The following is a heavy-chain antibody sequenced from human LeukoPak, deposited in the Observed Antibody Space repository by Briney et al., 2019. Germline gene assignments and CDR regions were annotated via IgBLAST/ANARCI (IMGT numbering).Heavy chain of an antibody. CDR3: ARGRSSSPPGPI. D-gene: IGHD6-6*01. V-gene: IGHV4-34*01. J-gene: IGHJ3*02. Sequence: SENLSLTCAVYGGSFSGYYWSWIRQPPGEGLEWIGEINHSGSTNYNPSLKSRVTISVDTSKNQFSLKLSSVTAADTAVYYCARGRSSSPPGPIWGQGTMVTVSS. CDR1: GGSFSGYY. CDR2: INHSGST.